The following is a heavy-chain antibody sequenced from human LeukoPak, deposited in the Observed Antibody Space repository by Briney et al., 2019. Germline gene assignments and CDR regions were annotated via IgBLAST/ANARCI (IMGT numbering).Heavy chain of an antibody. V-gene: IGHV4-59*08. D-gene: IGHD3-16*01. CDR1: GGSISGYS. CDR2: IYFSGST. J-gene: IGHJ4*02. Sequence: SETLSLTCTVSGGSISGYSWNWIRQSPGKGLEWIGYIYFSGSTDYNPSLKSRVTISLDSSKNQISLKLISVTAADTAIYHCARHRRYDYDPFDYWGQGTLVTASS. CDR3: ARHRRYDYDPFDY.